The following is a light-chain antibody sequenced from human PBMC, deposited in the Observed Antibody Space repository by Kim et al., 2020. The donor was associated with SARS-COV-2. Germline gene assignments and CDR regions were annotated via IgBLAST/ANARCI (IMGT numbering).Light chain of an antibody. J-gene: IGKJ2*01. CDR1: QSISTY. V-gene: IGKV1-39*01. CDR2: AAS. CDR3: LQSYSSPYT. Sequence: DIQMTQSPSSLSASVGDRVTITCRAGQSISTYLNWYQQKSGKAPKLLIFAASNLQSGVPSRFSGGGSGTDFTLTIRSLQPDDFATYYCLQSYSSPYTFGQGTKLEI.